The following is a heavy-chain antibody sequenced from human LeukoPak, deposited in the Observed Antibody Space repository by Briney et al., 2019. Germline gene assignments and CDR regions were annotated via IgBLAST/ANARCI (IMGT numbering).Heavy chain of an antibody. V-gene: IGHV4-34*01. CDR2: INHSGST. CDR1: GGSFSGYY. Sequence: SETLSLTCAVYGGSFSGYYWSWIRQPPGKGLEWVGAINHSGSTNYYPSLESRLTMLVDPYKNQFSLRLSSVTAADTAVYYCARLSSSWYWSAGDPRLRKLLNWFDPWGQGTLVTVSS. CDR3: ARLSSSWYWSAGDPRLRKLLNWFDP. J-gene: IGHJ5*02. D-gene: IGHD6-13*01.